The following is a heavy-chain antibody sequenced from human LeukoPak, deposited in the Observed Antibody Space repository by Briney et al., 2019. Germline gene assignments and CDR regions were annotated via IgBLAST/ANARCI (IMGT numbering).Heavy chain of an antibody. CDR3: ARDGSGGYDYCYYYGMDV. Sequence: ASVKVSCKASGYTFTSYGISWVRQAPGQGLEWMGWISAYNGNTNYAQKLQGRVTMTTDTSTSTAYMELRSLRSDDTAVYYCARDGSGGYDYCYYYGMDVWGQGTTVTVSS. CDR2: ISAYNGNT. D-gene: IGHD5-12*01. CDR1: GYTFTSYG. J-gene: IGHJ6*02. V-gene: IGHV1-18*01.